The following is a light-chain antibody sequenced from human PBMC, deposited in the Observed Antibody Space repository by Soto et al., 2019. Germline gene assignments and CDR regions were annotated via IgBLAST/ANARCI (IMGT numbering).Light chain of an antibody. Sequence: QPASVSGSPGQSITISCTGTSSDVGSYNLISWYQQHPGKAPKLMIYEGSKRPSGVSNRFSGSKSGNTASLTISGLQAEDEADYYCCSYAGSSISWVFGGGTKLTVL. J-gene: IGLJ3*02. CDR3: CSYAGSSISWV. CDR2: EGS. V-gene: IGLV2-23*01. CDR1: SSDVGSYNL.